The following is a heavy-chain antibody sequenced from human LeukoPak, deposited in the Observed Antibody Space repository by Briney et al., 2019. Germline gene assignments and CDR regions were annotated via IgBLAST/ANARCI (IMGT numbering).Heavy chain of an antibody. CDR2: ISGSDSTT. J-gene: IGHJ4*02. Sequence: GGSLRLSCAASRFTFSDYYMSWVRQAPGKGLEWVSYISGSDSTTYYADSVKGRFTISRDNAENSLYLQMNSLRAEDTAVYYCARAAKWGLYYFDYWGQGTLVAVSS. CDR1: RFTFSDYY. CDR3: ARAAKWGLYYFDY. D-gene: IGHD7-27*01. V-gene: IGHV3-11*01.